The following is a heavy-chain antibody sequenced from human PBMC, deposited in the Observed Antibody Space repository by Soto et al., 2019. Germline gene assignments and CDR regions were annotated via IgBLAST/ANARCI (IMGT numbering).Heavy chain of an antibody. J-gene: IGHJ3*01. D-gene: IGHD6-13*01. CDR3: ARGGTSGWLKGAYDV. CDR1: GGTLNKHA. Sequence: QAQLVQSGAEVKKPGSSVKVSCKASGGTLNKHAITWVRRAPGQGLEWLGGIIPMFGIPNYPQKFQGRVTITADDSTNTTHMELHSLTSDDTAVYYCARGGTSGWLKGAYDVWGQGTMVTVSS. CDR2: IIPMFGIP. V-gene: IGHV1-69*01.